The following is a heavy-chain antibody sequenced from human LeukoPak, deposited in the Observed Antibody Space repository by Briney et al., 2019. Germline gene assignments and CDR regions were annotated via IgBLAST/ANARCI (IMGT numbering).Heavy chain of an antibody. D-gene: IGHD5-18*01. V-gene: IGHV3-30-3*01. CDR1: GFTFHSYN. Sequence: GGSLRLSCAASGFTFHSYNMFWVRQTPGNGLEWVAVFSYDGNHIDYSASVRGRFTISRDLSKNTLYLQMNSVRDEDTAIYYCARDRVQIWLYVGTFDTWGQGTLVTVSS. J-gene: IGHJ4*02. CDR3: ARDRVQIWLYVGTFDT. CDR2: FSYDGNHI.